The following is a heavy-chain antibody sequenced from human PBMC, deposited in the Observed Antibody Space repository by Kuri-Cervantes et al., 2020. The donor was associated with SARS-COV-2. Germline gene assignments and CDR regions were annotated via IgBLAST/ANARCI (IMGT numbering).Heavy chain of an antibody. CDR2: IWYDGSNK. CDR3: VRVVRGVSVHWFDP. J-gene: IGHJ5*02. Sequence: GESLKISCAASGFTFSSYGMHWVRQAPGKGLEWVAVIWYDGSNKYYADSVKGRFTISRDNSKNTLYLQMNSLRAEDTAVYYCVRVVRGVSVHWFDPWGQGTLVTVSS. CDR1: GFTFSSYG. V-gene: IGHV3-33*01. D-gene: IGHD3-10*01.